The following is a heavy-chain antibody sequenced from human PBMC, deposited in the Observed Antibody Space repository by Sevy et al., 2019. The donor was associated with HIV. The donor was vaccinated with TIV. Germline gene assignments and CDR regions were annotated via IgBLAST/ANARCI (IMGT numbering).Heavy chain of an antibody. V-gene: IGHV4-34*01. CDR1: GGSFSGYY. Sequence: SEILSLTCAVYGGSFSGYYWSWIRQPPGKGLEWIGEINHSGSTNYNPSLKSRVTISVDTSKNQFSLKLSSVTAADTAVYYCARVGGAWVTYYFDYWGQGTLVTVSS. D-gene: IGHD5-18*01. J-gene: IGHJ4*02. CDR3: ARVGGAWVTYYFDY. CDR2: INHSGST.